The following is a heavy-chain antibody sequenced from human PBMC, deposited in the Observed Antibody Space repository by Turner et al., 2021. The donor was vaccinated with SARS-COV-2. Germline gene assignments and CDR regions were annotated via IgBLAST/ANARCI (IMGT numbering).Heavy chain of an antibody. CDR3: ARHGFSGWDGGGMDV. V-gene: IGHV4-59*08. Sequence: QVQLQESGPGLVKPSATLSLTCTGSGGSISSYYWSWIRQPPGKGLEWIGYIHYSGGTNYNPSLKSRVTISVDTSKNQFSLKLSSVTAADTAVYYCARHGFSGWDGGGMDVWGQGTTVTVSS. CDR1: GGSISSYY. J-gene: IGHJ6*02. D-gene: IGHD6-19*01. CDR2: IHYSGGT.